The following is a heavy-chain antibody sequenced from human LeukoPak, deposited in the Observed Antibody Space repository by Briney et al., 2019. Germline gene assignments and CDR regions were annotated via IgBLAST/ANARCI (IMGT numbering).Heavy chain of an antibody. J-gene: IGHJ4*02. Sequence: GGSLRLSCAASGFIFSDYYMSWIRQAPGKGLEWVSYISSGGSTIYYADSVKGRFTISRDNAKNSLYLQMNSLRAEDTAVYYCARDGPLTPFDYWGQGTLVTVSS. CDR1: GFIFSDYY. CDR3: ARDGPLTPFDY. V-gene: IGHV3-11*04. CDR2: ISSGGSTI.